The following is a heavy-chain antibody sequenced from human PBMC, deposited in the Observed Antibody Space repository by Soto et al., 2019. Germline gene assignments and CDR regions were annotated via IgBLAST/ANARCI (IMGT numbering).Heavy chain of an antibody. Sequence: SLTCSFSGGSINSSSYYWGWIRQPPGKGLEWIGSIYYSGSTYYNPSLKSRVTISVDTSKNQFSLKLSSVTAADTAVYYCARQRASLAALSVTYSCDYWGQGTLVT. CDR3: ARQRASLAALSVTYSCDY. D-gene: IGHD6-6*01. CDR2: IYYSGST. V-gene: IGHV4-39*01. J-gene: IGHJ4*02. CDR1: GGSINSSSYY.